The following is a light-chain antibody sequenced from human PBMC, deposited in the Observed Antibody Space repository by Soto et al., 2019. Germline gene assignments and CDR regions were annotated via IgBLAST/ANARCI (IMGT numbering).Light chain of an antibody. V-gene: IGKV1-5*01. Sequence: DIQMTQSPYTLSPSVGDRVSITCRASQSISGWLAWYQQKPGKAPKLLISDASSLESGVPSRFSGSGSGPEFSLTISRLQPDDFATYYCQQYNSYSVNAFGQGLKVDIK. CDR1: QSISGW. CDR2: DAS. J-gene: IGKJ2*01. CDR3: QQYNSYSVNA.